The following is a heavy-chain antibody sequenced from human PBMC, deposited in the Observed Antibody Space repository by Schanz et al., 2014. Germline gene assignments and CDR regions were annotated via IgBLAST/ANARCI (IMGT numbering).Heavy chain of an antibody. CDR3: AGTYCSSTSCYTGYYYMDV. D-gene: IGHD2-2*02. V-gene: IGHV1-18*01. CDR1: GYTFTSHG. CDR2: ISAYNGNT. J-gene: IGHJ6*03. Sequence: QVQLVQSGDEVKKPGASVKVSCKASGYTFTSHGISWVRQAPGQGLEWMGWISAYNGNTNYAQKLQGRVTMTTDTSTSTAYMELTSLRSEDTAVYYCAGTYCSSTSCYTGYYYMDVWGKGTTVTVSS.